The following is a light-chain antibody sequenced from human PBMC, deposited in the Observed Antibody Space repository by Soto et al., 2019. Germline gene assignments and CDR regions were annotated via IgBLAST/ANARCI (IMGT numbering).Light chain of an antibody. J-gene: IGKJ5*01. V-gene: IGKV3-20*01. CDR3: QQNSSLPIT. Sequence: EIVLTQSPGTLSLSPGERATLSCRASQSLSGGYLAWFQQNTGQAPRLLIHSASSRATGIPDRFSGSGSGTDFTLYISRMETEAFVVYYCQQNSSLPITCGQGTRLEIK. CDR2: SAS. CDR1: QSLSGGY.